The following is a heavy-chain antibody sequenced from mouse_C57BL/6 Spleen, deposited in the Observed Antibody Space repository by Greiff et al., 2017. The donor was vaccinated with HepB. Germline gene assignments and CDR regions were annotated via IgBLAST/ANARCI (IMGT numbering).Heavy chain of an antibody. CDR2: IYPGSGST. CDR1: GYTFTSYW. V-gene: IGHV1-55*01. J-gene: IGHJ2*01. Sequence: VQLQQPGAELVKPGASVKMSCKASGYTFTSYWITWVKQRPGQGLEWIGDIYPGSGSTNYNEKFKSKATLTVDTSSSTAYMQLSSLTSEDSAVYYCARNYGNYYGIPYYFDYWGQGTTLTVSS. CDR3: ARNYGNYYGIPYYFDY. D-gene: IGHD1-1*01.